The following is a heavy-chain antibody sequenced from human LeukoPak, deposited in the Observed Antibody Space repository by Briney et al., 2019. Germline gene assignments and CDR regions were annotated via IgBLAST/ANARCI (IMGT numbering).Heavy chain of an antibody. Sequence: SETLSLTCAVYGGSFSGYYWSWIRQPPGKGLEWIGEINHSGSTNYNPSLKSRVTISVDTSKNQFSLKLSSVTATDTAVYYCARGGRYDSSGSTYYFDYWGQGTLVTVSS. D-gene: IGHD3-22*01. CDR3: ARGGRYDSSGSTYYFDY. CDR2: INHSGST. J-gene: IGHJ4*02. V-gene: IGHV4-34*01. CDR1: GGSFSGYY.